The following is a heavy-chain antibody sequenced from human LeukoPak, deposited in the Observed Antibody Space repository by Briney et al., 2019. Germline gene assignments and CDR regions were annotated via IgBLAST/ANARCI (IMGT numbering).Heavy chain of an antibody. J-gene: IGHJ4*02. CDR1: GFSFSNYW. D-gene: IGHD3-10*01. V-gene: IGHV3-7*01. CDR2: INEDGSVK. Sequence: GGSLRLSCAASGFSFSNYWMKWVRPAPEKGLEWVANINEDGSVKVYVDSVKGRFIISRDNAKNPLYLHMNSLGPDDTAVSYCATLRRASPGDYWGQGTLVTVSS. CDR3: ATLRRASPGDY.